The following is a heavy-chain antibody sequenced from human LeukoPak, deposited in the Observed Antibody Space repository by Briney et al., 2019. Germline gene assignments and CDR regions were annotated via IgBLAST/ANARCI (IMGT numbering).Heavy chain of an antibody. CDR3: AKDPGSGSYFVASRGYFDY. V-gene: IGHV3-9*01. D-gene: IGHD3-10*01. CDR2: ISWNSGSI. J-gene: IGHJ4*02. Sequence: PGRSLRLSCAASGFTFDDYAMHWVRQAPGKGLEWVSGISWNSGSIGYADSVKGRFTISRDNAKNSLYLQMNSLRAEDTALYYCAKDPGSGSYFVASRGYFDYWGQGTLVTVSS. CDR1: GFTFDDYA.